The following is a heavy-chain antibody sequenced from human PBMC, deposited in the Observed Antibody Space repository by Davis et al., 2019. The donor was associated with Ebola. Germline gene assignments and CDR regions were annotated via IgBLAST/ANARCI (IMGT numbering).Heavy chain of an antibody. CDR3: AKDIAVAGTGPMGS. CDR1: GFIFSNYA. Sequence: PGGSLRLSCAASGFIFSNYAMSWVRQAPGKGLEWVSCISGSGASTYYADSVKGRFTVSRDNSKNTVFLQLNGLRVEDTAVYYCAKDIAVAGTGPMGSWGQGTLVTVSS. J-gene: IGHJ5*02. CDR2: ISGSGAST. V-gene: IGHV3-23*01. D-gene: IGHD6-19*01.